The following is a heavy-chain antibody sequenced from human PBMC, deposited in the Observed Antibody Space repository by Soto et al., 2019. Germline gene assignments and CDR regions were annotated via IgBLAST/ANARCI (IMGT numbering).Heavy chain of an antibody. V-gene: IGHV4-4*02. CDR1: GGSFTSNNW. D-gene: IGHD1-7*01. J-gene: IGHJ4*02. Sequence: ASETLSLTCAVSGGSFTSNNWWTWVRQPPGQGLEWIGEIYRTGSTNYNPSLKSRVTISLDKSENQFSLRVTSLTAADTAVYYCASRDPGTSVDYWGQGTLVTVSS. CDR3: ASRDPGTSVDY. CDR2: IYRTGST.